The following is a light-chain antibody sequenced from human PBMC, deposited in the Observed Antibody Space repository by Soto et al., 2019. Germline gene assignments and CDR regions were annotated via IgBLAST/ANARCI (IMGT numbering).Light chain of an antibody. V-gene: IGLV1-47*01. J-gene: IGLJ3*02. CDR1: SSNIGSNY. CDR2: SNI. Sequence: QSVLTLPPSASGTPGQRVTISCSGSSSNIGSNYVDWYQQLPGTAPNLLIYSNIQRPSGVPDRFSGAESGPSASLASSGLRSEEEADYYCAAWDDSLSGRVCGGGTKLTVL. CDR3: AAWDDSLSGRV.